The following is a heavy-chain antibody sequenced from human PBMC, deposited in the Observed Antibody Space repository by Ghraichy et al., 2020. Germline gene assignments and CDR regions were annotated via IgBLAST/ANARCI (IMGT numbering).Heavy chain of an antibody. D-gene: IGHD4-17*01. CDR2: ISAYNGNT. J-gene: IGHJ4*02. V-gene: IGHV1-18*01. Sequence: ASVKVSCKASGYTFTSYGISWVRQAPGQGLEWMGWISAYNGNTNYAQKLQGRVTMTTDTSTSTAYIELRSLRSDDPAVYYCASHDYGDFFFDYWCPGTLVTVSP. CDR1: GYTFTSYG. CDR3: ASHDYGDFFFDY.